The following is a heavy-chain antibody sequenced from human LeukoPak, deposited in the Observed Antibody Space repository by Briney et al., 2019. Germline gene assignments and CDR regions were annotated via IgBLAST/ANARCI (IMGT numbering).Heavy chain of an antibody. J-gene: IGHJ4*02. CDR3: ARGGSRGSLDN. V-gene: IGHV3-7*04. D-gene: IGHD1-26*01. Sequence: GGSLRLSCAASGFTFENYWMIWVRQAPGKGLEWVAHINEGGSEKYYADSVEGRFTISRDNAKNSLYLEMNGLRVEDTAVYYCARGGSRGSLDNWGQGALVTVSS. CDR1: GFTFENYW. CDR2: INEGGSEK.